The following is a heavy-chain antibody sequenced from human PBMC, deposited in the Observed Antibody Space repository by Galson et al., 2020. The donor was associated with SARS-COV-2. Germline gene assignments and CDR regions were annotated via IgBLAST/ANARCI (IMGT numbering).Heavy chain of an antibody. CDR3: ARAPITMIVVVNAFDI. Sequence: ETSETLSLTCTVSGGSISSGGYYWSWIRQHPGKGLEWIGYSYYSGSTYYNPSLKSRVTISVDTSKNQFSLKLSSVTAADTAVYYCARAPITMIVVVNAFDIWGQGTMVTVSS. D-gene: IGHD3-22*01. J-gene: IGHJ3*02. CDR1: GGSISSGGYY. V-gene: IGHV4-31*03. CDR2: SYYSGST.